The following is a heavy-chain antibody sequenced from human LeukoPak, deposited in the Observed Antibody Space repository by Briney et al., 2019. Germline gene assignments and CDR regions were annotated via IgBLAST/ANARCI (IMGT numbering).Heavy chain of an antibody. CDR1: GGSISSSSYY. J-gene: IGHJ4*02. CDR3: ARQIVLMVYAIRYFDY. CDR2: IYYSGST. D-gene: IGHD2-8*01. V-gene: IGHV4-39*01. Sequence: SETLSLTCTVSGGSISSSSYYWGWIRQPPGKGLEWIGSIYYSGSTYYNPSRKSRVTISVDTSKKQFSLKLSSVTAADTAVYYCARQIVLMVYAIRYFDYWGQGTLVTVSS.